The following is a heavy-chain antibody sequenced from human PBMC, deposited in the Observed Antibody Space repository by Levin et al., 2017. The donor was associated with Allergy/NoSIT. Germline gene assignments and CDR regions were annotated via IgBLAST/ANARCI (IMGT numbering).Heavy chain of an antibody. CDR2: IKPSGST. V-gene: IGHV4-34*01. CDR3: ARGPRRSSWYLGWYFDL. Sequence: SETLSLTCAVYGGSFSGYYWSWIRQPPGKGLEWIGEIKPSGSTNYNPSPKSRVTISVDTSKNQFSLKLSSVTAADTAVYYCARGPRRSSWYLGWYFDLWGRGTLVTVSS. D-gene: IGHD6-13*01. CDR1: GGSFSGYY. J-gene: IGHJ2*01.